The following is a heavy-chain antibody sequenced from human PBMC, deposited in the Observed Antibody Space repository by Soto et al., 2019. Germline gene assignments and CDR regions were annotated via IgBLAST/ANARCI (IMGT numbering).Heavy chain of an antibody. CDR1: GFIFSTYS. CDR2: ISSSSSTI. Sequence: GSLRLSCAASGFIFSTYSMNWVRQGPGKGLEWVSYISSSSSTIFYTDSVKGRFTVSRDNAKNSLYLQMNSLRAEDTAVYYCARPNYYYDSSGYYGYWGQGTLVTVSS. V-gene: IGHV3-48*01. CDR3: ARPNYYYDSSGYYGY. J-gene: IGHJ4*02. D-gene: IGHD3-22*01.